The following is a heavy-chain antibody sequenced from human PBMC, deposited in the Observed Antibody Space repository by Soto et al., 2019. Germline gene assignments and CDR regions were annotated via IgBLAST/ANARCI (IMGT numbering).Heavy chain of an antibody. CDR1: GFTFSSYS. Sequence: GGSLRLSCAASGFTFSSYSMNWVRQAPGKGLEWVSSISSSSSYIYYADSVKGRFTISRDNAKNSLYLQMNSLRAEDTAVYYFARARGCSSTSCYFDYWGQGTLVTVSS. D-gene: IGHD2-2*01. CDR3: ARARGCSSTSCYFDY. CDR2: ISSSSSYI. J-gene: IGHJ4*02. V-gene: IGHV3-21*01.